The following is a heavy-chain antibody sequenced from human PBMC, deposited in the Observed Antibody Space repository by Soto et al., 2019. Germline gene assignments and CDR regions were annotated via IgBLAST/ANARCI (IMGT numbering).Heavy chain of an antibody. CDR3: ASSSSWYEFDY. J-gene: IGHJ4*02. Sequence: LRLSCAASGFTFSSYWMHWVRQAPGKGLVWVSRINSDGSSTSYADSVKGRFTISRDNAKNTLYLQMNSLRAEDTAVYYCASSSSWYEFDYWGQGTLVTVSS. D-gene: IGHD6-13*01. CDR1: GFTFSSYW. V-gene: IGHV3-74*01. CDR2: INSDGSST.